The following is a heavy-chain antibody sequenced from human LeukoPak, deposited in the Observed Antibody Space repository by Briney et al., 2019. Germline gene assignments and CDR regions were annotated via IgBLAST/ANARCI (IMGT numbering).Heavy chain of an antibody. V-gene: IGHV5-51*01. CDR1: GYSFSIYS. CDR3: ARPQGMATISSYYFDY. J-gene: IGHJ4*02. D-gene: IGHD5-24*01. Sequence: GESLKISCKGSGYSFSIYSIGWVRQMPGKGLEWMGIIYPGDSDTRYSPSFQGQVTISADKSISTAYLQWSSLKASDTAMYYCARPQGMATISSYYFDYWGQGTLVTVSS. CDR2: IYPGDSDT.